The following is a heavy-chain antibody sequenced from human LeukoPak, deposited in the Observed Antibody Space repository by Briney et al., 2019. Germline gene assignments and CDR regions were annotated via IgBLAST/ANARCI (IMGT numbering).Heavy chain of an antibody. Sequence: PGGSLRLSCAASGFTLSSYSMNWVRQAPGKGLEWVSSISSSSSYIYYADSVKGRFTISRDNAKNSLYLQMNSLRAEDTAVYYCARLGIAVAGANNDAFDIWGQGTMVTVSS. CDR3: ARLGIAVAGANNDAFDI. J-gene: IGHJ3*02. CDR1: GFTLSSYS. D-gene: IGHD6-19*01. V-gene: IGHV3-21*01. CDR2: ISSSSSYI.